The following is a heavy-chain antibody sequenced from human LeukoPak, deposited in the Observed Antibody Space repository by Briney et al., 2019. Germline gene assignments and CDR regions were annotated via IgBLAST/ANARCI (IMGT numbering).Heavy chain of an antibody. CDR2: ISGSGDDT. V-gene: IGHV3-23*01. J-gene: IGHJ4*02. CDR1: GFTFSNYA. Sequence: SGGSLRLSCAASGFTFSNYAMNWVRQAPGKGLEWVSSISGSGDDTYYADSVKGRFTISRDNSKNTLYLQMNSLRAGDTAVYYCAKPHFDDWGQGTLVTVSS. CDR3: AKPHFDD.